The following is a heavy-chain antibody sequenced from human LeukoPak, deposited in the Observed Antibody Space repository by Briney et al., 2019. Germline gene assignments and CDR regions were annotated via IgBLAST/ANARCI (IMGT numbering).Heavy chain of an antibody. Sequence: ASVKVSCKASGYTFTCYYMHGVRQAPGQGREGMGWINPNSGGTNYAQKFQGRVTMTRDTSISTAYMELSRLRSDDTAVYYCARGGLTYDFWSGYYTYWGQGTLVTVSS. CDR3: ARGGLTYDFWSGYYTY. CDR2: INPNSGGT. V-gene: IGHV1-2*02. J-gene: IGHJ4*02. D-gene: IGHD3-3*01. CDR1: GYTFTCYY.